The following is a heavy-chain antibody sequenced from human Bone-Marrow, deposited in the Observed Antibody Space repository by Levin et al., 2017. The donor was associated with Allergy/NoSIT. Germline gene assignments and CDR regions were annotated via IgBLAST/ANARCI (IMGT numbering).Heavy chain of an antibody. V-gene: IGHV3-23*01. J-gene: IGHJ4*02. Sequence: GESLRLSCAASGFTFSSYAMSWVRQAPGKGLEWVSALSGSAGSTYYMDSVKGRFTISRDNSRDTLYLQMTSLRAEDTAVYYCAKTGGGGWHFDYWGRGTLVTVSS. D-gene: IGHD6-19*01. CDR2: LSGSAGST. CDR3: AKTGGGGWHFDY. CDR1: GFTFSSYA.